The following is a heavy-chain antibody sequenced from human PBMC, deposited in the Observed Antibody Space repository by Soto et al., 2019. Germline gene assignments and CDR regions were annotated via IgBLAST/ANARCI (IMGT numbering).Heavy chain of an antibody. D-gene: IGHD3-3*01. CDR2: IYYSGST. Sequence: SETLSLTCTVSGGSVSSGSYYWSWIRQPPGKGLEWIGYIYYSGSTNYNPSLKSRVTISVVTSKNQFSLKLSSVTAADTAVYYCAREGNYDFWSGYYTPLNKGLNWFDPWGQGTLVTVS. CDR3: AREGNYDFWSGYYTPLNKGLNWFDP. J-gene: IGHJ5*02. V-gene: IGHV4-61*01. CDR1: GGSVSSGSYY.